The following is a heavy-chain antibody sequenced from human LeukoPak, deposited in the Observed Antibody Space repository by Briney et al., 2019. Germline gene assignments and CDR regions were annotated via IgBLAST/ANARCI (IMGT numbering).Heavy chain of an antibody. Sequence: ASVKVSCKVSGYTLTELSMHWVRQAPGKGLEWMGGFDPEDGETIYAQKFQGRVTMTEDTSTDTAYMELSSLRSEDTAVYYCARGGYYYDSSGYRHDAFDIWGQGTMVTVSS. CDR3: ARGGYYYDSSGYRHDAFDI. V-gene: IGHV1-24*01. D-gene: IGHD3-22*01. J-gene: IGHJ3*02. CDR2: FDPEDGET. CDR1: GYTLTELS.